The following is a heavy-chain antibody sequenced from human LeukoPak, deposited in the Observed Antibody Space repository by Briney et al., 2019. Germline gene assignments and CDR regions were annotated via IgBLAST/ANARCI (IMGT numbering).Heavy chain of an antibody. CDR2: IYSGGST. D-gene: IGHD1-14*01. J-gene: IGHJ3*02. CDR3: ARVRLDRSERNLDAFEN. CDR1: GFTVSSNY. V-gene: IGHV3-53*01. Sequence: GGSLRLSCAASGFTVSSNYMSWVRQAPGKGLEWVSSIYSGGSTYYADSVKGRFTISRDNSKNAVYLQMNSLRAEDTAVYFCARVRLDRSERNLDAFENWGQGTMVTVSS.